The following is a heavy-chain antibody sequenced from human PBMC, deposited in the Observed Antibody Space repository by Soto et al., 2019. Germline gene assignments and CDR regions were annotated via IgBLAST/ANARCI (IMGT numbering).Heavy chain of an antibody. V-gene: IGHV3-9*01. CDR1: GFTFDDYA. D-gene: IGHD5-18*01. CDR3: AKLEDTAMVTDPGRFDY. J-gene: IGHJ4*02. Sequence: GGSLRLSCAASGFTFDDYAMHWVRQAPGKGLEWVSGISWNSGSIGYADSVKGRFTISRDNAKNSLYLQMNSLRAEDTALYYCAKLEDTAMVTDPGRFDYWGQGTLVTSPQ. CDR2: ISWNSGSI.